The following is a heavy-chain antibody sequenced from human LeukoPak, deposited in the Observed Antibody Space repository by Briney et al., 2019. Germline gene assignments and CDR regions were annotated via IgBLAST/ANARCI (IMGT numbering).Heavy chain of an antibody. CDR2: IIPIFGTA. Sequence: SVKVSCKASGGTFSSYAISWVRQAPGQGLEWMGGIIPIFGTANYAQKFQGRVTITADESTSTAYMELSSLRSEDTAVYYCARVAYDSSGYYPAYFDYWGQGTLVTVSS. CDR3: ARVAYDSSGYYPAYFDY. J-gene: IGHJ4*02. V-gene: IGHV1-69*13. D-gene: IGHD3-22*01. CDR1: GGTFSSYA.